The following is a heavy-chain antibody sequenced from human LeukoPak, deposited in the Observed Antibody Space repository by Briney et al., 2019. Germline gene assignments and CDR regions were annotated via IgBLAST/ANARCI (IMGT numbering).Heavy chain of an antibody. D-gene: IGHD3-10*01. CDR3: AKMKYYDSFYYIDV. CDR2: INQDGGQK. Sequence: PGGSLRLSCGASGFTFSNYWMTWVRQAPGRGLEWVANINQDGGQKYYVDSVKGRFTISRDNTKNSLYLQMNSLRAEDTAVYYCAKMKYYDSFYYIDVWGKGTTVTVSS. J-gene: IGHJ6*03. V-gene: IGHV3-7*01. CDR1: GFTFSNYW.